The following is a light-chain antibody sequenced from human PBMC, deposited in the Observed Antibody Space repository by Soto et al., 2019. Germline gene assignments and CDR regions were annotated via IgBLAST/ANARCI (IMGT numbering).Light chain of an antibody. CDR1: SSNIGAGYD. CDR3: SSYTGSNTRV. V-gene: IGLV1-40*01. Sequence: QSVLTQPPSVSGAPGQRVTISCTGSSSNIGAGYDVHWYQQLPGTAPKLLIYGNSNRPSGVPDRFSGSKSGNTASLTISGLQAEDEADYYCSSYTGSNTRVFGGGTKVTVL. CDR2: GNS. J-gene: IGLJ3*02.